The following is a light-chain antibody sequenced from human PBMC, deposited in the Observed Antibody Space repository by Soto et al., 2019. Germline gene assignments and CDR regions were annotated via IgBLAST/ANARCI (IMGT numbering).Light chain of an antibody. V-gene: IGLV2-14*03. CDR1: SSDVGAYNY. J-gene: IGLJ2*01. CDR2: DVT. Sequence: QSALTQPASVSGSPGQSITISCTGSSSDVGAYNYVSWYQQHPVKAPKLIIYDVTSRPSGVSNRFSGSKSGDTASLTISGLQAEDEADYYCSSFTTISTVLFGGGTQLTVL. CDR3: SSFTTISTVL.